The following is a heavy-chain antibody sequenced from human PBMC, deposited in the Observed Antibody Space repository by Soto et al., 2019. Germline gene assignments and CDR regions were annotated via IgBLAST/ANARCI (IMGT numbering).Heavy chain of an antibody. CDR3: AKTSPLIGYCSSSSCPMDY. CDR1: GFTFSSYA. CDR2: IIASGGTT. Sequence: EVQLLESGGGLVQPGGSLRLSCAASGFTFSSYAMSWVRQAPGKGLEWVSAIIASGGTTYYADSGKGRFTISRDNSKITLYLQMNSLRAEDTAVYYCAKTSPLIGYCSSSSCPMDYWGQGTLVTVSS. V-gene: IGHV3-23*01. D-gene: IGHD2-2*01. J-gene: IGHJ4*02.